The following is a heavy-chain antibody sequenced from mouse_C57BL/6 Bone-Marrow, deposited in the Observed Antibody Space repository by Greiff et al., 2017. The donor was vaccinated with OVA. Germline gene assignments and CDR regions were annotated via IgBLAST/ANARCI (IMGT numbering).Heavy chain of an antibody. Sequence: EVQLQQSGPELVKPGASVKISCKASGYTFTDYYMNWVKQSHGKSLEWIGDINPNNGGTSYNQTFKGKATLTVDKSSSTAYLELRSLTSEDSAVDNCARWVTTNWGQGTLVTVSA. J-gene: IGHJ3*01. CDR1: GYTFTDYY. CDR3: ARWVTTN. CDR2: INPNNGGT. V-gene: IGHV1-26*01. D-gene: IGHD2-3*01.